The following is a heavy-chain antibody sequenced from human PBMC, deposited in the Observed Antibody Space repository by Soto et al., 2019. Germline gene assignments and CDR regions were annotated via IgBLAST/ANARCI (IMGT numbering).Heavy chain of an antibody. D-gene: IGHD3-3*01. CDR3: AREGKVFGVVITSDWFDP. CDR1: GDSVSSNSAA. CDR2: TYYRSKWYN. V-gene: IGHV6-1*01. Sequence: PSQTLSLTCAISGDSVSSNSAAWNWIRQSPSRGLEWLGRTYYRSKWYNDYAVSVKSRITINPDTSKNQFSLQLNSVTPEDTAVYYCAREGKVFGVVITSDWFDPWGQGTLVTAPQ. J-gene: IGHJ5*02.